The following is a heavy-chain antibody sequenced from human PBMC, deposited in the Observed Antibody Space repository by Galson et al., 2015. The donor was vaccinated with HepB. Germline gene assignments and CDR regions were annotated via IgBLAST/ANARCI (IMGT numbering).Heavy chain of an antibody. D-gene: IGHD3-9*01. CDR2: ISGSSSLI. Sequence: SLRLSCAASGSTFSSYTMNWVRQAPGKGLEWVSHISGSSSLIYYADSVRGRFTISRDNAKKLVYLQMNSLRAEDTAVYYCARGGQYYDVLAGYYGYALDVWGQGTTVAVSS. CDR3: ARGGQYYDVLAGYYGYALDV. J-gene: IGHJ6*02. CDR1: GSTFSSYT. V-gene: IGHV3-48*01.